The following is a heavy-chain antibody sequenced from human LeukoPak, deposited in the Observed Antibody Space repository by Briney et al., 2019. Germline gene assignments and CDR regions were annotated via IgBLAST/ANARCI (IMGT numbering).Heavy chain of an antibody. V-gene: IGHV3-7*01. D-gene: IGHD4-17*01. Sequence: GGSLRLSCAASGFTFSSYWMSWVRQAPGKGLEWVANIKQDGSERNYVDSVKGRFTIYRDNAKNSLYLQMNSLRAEDTAVYYCASAHDGDYEGFANLNFWGQGTLVTVSS. J-gene: IGHJ4*02. CDR1: GFTFSSYW. CDR2: IKQDGSER. CDR3: ASAHDGDYEGFANLNF.